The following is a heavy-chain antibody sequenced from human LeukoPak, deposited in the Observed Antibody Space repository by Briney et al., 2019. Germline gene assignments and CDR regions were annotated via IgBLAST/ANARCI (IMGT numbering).Heavy chain of an antibody. V-gene: IGHV3-21*01. CDR2: ISSSSSYI. CDR1: GFTFSSYS. CDR3: ASLGAVAGTSGWFDP. Sequence: GGSLRLSCAASGFTFSSYSMNWVRQVPGKGLEWVSSISSSSSYIYYADSVKGRFTISRDNAKNSLYLQMNSLRAEDTAVYYCASLGAVAGTSGWFDPWGQGTLVTVSS. J-gene: IGHJ5*02. D-gene: IGHD6-19*01.